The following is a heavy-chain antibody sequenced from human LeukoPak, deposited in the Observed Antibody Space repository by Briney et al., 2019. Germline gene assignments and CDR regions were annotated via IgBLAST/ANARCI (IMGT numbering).Heavy chain of an antibody. D-gene: IGHD5-24*01. J-gene: IGHJ6*03. CDR3: AREGRYRYGYNEYHSYMDI. V-gene: IGHV4-61*01. CDR1: SGSISTSNYY. CDR2: IYYSGST. Sequence: SETLSLTCTVSSGSISTSNYYWGWVRQPPGKALEWIGYIYYSGSTNYNPSLKSRVTISVDTSKNQFSLKLSSVTAAETAVYYCAREGRYRYGYNEYHSYMDIWGKGTTVTVSS.